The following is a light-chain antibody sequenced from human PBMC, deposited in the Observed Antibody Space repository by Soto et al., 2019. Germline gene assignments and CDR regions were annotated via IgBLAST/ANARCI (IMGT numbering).Light chain of an antibody. CDR1: QGISSY. V-gene: IGKV1-9*01. Sequence: DIQLTQSPSFLSASEGDRVTITCRASQGISSYLAWYQQKPGKAPNLLIYDASTLQSGVPSRFSGSGSGTEFTLTISSLQPEDFATYYCQQLDSYPITFGQGTRLEIK. CDR2: DAS. CDR3: QQLDSYPIT. J-gene: IGKJ5*01.